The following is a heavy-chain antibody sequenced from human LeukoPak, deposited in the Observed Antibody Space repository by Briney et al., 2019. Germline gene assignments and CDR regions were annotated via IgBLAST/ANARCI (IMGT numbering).Heavy chain of an antibody. CDR3: ARGGDILTGPSDY. CDR2: IYYSGST. CDR1: GDSISSGDYY. Sequence: TSETLSLTCTVSGDSISSGDYYWSWIRQPPGKGLEWIGYIYYSGSTNYNPSLKSRVTISVDTSKNQFSLKLSSVTAADTAVYYCARGGDILTGPSDYWGQGTLVTVSS. D-gene: IGHD3-9*01. V-gene: IGHV4-61*08. J-gene: IGHJ4*02.